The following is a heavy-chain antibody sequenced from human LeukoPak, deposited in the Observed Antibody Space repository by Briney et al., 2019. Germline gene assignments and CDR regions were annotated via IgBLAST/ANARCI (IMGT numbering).Heavy chain of an antibody. CDR3: ARGLLGEVEPPFDY. V-gene: IGHV1-2*02. CDR1: GYTYTGYY. J-gene: IGHJ4*02. CDR2: ISPNSGGT. D-gene: IGHD3-16*01. Sequence: ASVKVSCKASGYTYTGYYIHWVRQAPGQGLEWMGWISPNSGGTKFAQKFQGRVTMTRDTSTSTVYMELSSLRSEDTAVYYCARGLLGEVEPPFDYWGQGTLVTVSS.